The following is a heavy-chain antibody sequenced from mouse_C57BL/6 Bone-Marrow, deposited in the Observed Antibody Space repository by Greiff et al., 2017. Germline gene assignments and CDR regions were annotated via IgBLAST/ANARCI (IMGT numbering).Heavy chain of an antibody. Sequence: QVQLQQSGAELVRPGTSVKMSCKASGYTFTNYWIGWAKQRPGHGLEWIGDIYPGGGYTNYNEKFKGKATLTADKSSSTAYMQFSSLTSEDSAIYYCALYYGNNYYARDHWGQGTSVTGSS. CDR1: GYTFTNYW. V-gene: IGHV1-63*01. CDR2: IYPGGGYT. J-gene: IGHJ4*01. CDR3: ALYYGNNYYARDH. D-gene: IGHD2-1*01.